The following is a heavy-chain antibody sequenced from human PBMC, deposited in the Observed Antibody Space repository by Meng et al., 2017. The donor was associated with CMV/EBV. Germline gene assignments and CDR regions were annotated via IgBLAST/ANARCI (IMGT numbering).Heavy chain of an antibody. CDR3: ARGVRLAFDY. V-gene: IGHV3-20*04. D-gene: IGHD3-22*01. CDR2: INWNGGST. CDR1: GFTFDDYG. Sequence: GGSLRLSCAASGFTFDDYGMSGVRQAPGEGLEWVSGINWNGGSTGYADSVKGRFTISRDNAKNSLYLQMNSLRAEDTALYYCARGVRLAFDYWGQGTLVTVSS. J-gene: IGHJ4*02.